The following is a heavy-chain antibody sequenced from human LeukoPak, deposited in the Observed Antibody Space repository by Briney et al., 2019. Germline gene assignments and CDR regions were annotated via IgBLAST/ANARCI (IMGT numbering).Heavy chain of an antibody. CDR2: INPNSGGT. D-gene: IGHD3-22*01. CDR3: ARGPPNYYDSSGYYHRPLRRFDP. CDR1: GYTFTGYY. V-gene: IGHV1-2*02. Sequence: ASVKVSCKASGYTFTGYYMHWVRQAPGQGLEWMGWINPNSGGTNYAQKFQGRVTMTRDTSISTAYMELSRLRSDDTAVYYCARGPPNYYDSSGYYHRPLRRFDPWGQGTLVTVSS. J-gene: IGHJ5*02.